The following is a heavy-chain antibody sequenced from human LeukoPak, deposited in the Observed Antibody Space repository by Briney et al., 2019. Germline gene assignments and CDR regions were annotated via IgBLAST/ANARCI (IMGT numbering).Heavy chain of an antibody. D-gene: IGHD3-9*01. CDR3: AGDSRRGLRXFEDDY. Sequence: ASVKVSCKASGYTFTGYYMHWVRQAPGQGLEWMGWINPNSGGTNYAQKFQGRVTMTRDTSISTAYMELSRLRSDDTAVYYCAGDSRRGLRXFEDDYWGQGTLVTVSS. J-gene: IGHJ4*02. CDR2: INPNSGGT. CDR1: GYTFTGYY. V-gene: IGHV1-2*02.